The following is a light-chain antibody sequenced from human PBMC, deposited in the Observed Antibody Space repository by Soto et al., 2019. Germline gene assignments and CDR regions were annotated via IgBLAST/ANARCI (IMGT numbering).Light chain of an antibody. CDR2: GTS. CDR3: LQYSNSPSRGFT. J-gene: IGKJ3*01. CDR1: QSVVSTY. Sequence: EIVLTQSPGTLSLSPGERASLSCRASQSVVSTYLAWYQHKPGQAPRLLIYGTSNRATGIPDRFSGSGSGTDFSLTISRLEPEDFAVYYCLQYSNSPSRGFTFGPRTKVDIK. V-gene: IGKV3-20*01.